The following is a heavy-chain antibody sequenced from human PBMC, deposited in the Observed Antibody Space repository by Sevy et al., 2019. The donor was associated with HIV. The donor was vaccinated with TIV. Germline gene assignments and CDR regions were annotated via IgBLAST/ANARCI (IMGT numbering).Heavy chain of an antibody. J-gene: IGHJ4*02. D-gene: IGHD3-3*01. CDR3: ARDYDFWSGYYTFDY. CDR2: ISAYNGNA. V-gene: IGHV1-18*01. Sequence: ASVKVSCKASGYTFTSYGISWVRQAPGQGLEWMGWISAYNGNANYAQKLQGRVTMTTDTSTSTAYMELRSLRSDDTAVYYCARDYDFWSGYYTFDYWGQGTLVTVSS. CDR1: GYTFTSYG.